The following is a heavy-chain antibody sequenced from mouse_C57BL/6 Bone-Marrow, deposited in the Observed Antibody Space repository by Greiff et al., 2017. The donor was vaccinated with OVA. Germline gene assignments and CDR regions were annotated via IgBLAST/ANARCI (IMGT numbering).Heavy chain of an antibody. CDR3: GRRGYYGSPFAY. Sequence: DVKLVESGGDLVKPGGSLKLSCAASGFTFSSYGMSWVRQPPDKRLVWVVTISSGGSYTYYPDSVKGRFTISRDNAKNTLYLQMSSLMSEDTAMYYCGRRGYYGSPFAYWGRGTLVTVSA. D-gene: IGHD1-1*01. V-gene: IGHV5-6*02. CDR1: GFTFSSYG. CDR2: ISSGGSYT. J-gene: IGHJ3*01.